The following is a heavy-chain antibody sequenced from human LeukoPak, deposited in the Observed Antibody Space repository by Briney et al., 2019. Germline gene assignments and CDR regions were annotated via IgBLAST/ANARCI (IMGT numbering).Heavy chain of an antibody. Sequence: GGSLRLSCAASGFTFSSYEMNWVRQAPGKGLEWVSYISSSGSTIYYADSVKGRFTISRDNAKNSLYLQMNSLRAEDTAVYHCARASMIVVVDYWGQGTLVTVSS. V-gene: IGHV3-48*03. CDR1: GFTFSSYE. CDR3: ARASMIVVVDY. CDR2: ISSSGSTI. D-gene: IGHD3-22*01. J-gene: IGHJ4*02.